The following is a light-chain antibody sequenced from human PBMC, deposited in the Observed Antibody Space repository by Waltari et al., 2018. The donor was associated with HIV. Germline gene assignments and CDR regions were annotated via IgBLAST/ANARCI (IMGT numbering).Light chain of an antibody. Sequence: NFMLTQPHSVSESPGKTVTIPCTRSSGDIASNYVRLYQLRPGSAPTTLIYEHSQRPAGVPDRFSGSIDSSSNSASLTISGLKTEDEADYYCQSYDTDTHAIFGGGTKLTVL. CDR2: EHS. J-gene: IGLJ2*01. CDR3: QSYDTDTHAI. CDR1: SGDIASNY. V-gene: IGLV6-57*04.